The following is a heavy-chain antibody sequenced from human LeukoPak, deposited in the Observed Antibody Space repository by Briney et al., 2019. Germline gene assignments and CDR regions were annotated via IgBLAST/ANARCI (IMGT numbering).Heavy chain of an antibody. D-gene: IGHD3-10*01. J-gene: IGHJ4*02. CDR2: IKQDGSEI. CDR1: GFTFSSYE. V-gene: IGHV3-7*03. CDR3: AKVGWRAITMVRGVITD. Sequence: GGSLRLSCAASGFTFSSYEMNWVRQAPGKGLEWVATIKQDGSEIYYVDSVKGRFTISRDNSKNTLYLQMNSLRAEDTAVYYCAKVGWRAITMVRGVITDWGQGTLVTVSS.